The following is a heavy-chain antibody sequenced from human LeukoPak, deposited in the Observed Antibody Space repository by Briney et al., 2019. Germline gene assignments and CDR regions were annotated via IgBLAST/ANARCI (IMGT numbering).Heavy chain of an antibody. J-gene: IGHJ6*03. CDR3: ARIRGSHYYYYYMDV. CDR2: INQDGTEK. V-gene: IGHV3-7*03. Sequence: PGGSLRLSCAASGFTFSGFWMNWVRQPPGKGPHSMANINQDGTEKYFVDSVKGRFTISRDNSKNTLYLQMNSLRAEDTAVYYCARIRGSHYYYYYMDVWGKGTTVTVSS. D-gene: IGHD1-26*01. CDR1: GFTFSGFW.